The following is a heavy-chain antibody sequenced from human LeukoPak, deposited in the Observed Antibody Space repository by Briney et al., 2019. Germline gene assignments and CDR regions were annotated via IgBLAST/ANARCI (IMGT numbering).Heavy chain of an antibody. CDR3: ARGGDDWAFDI. CDR2: IYYSGST. Sequence: PSETLSLTCTVSGGSISSGDYYWSWIRQPPGKGLEWIGHIYYSGSTYYNPSLKSRVTISVDTSKNQFSLKLSSVTAADTAVYYCARGGDDWAFDIWGQGTMVTVSS. D-gene: IGHD3-16*01. V-gene: IGHV4-30-4*01. J-gene: IGHJ3*02. CDR1: GGSISSGDYY.